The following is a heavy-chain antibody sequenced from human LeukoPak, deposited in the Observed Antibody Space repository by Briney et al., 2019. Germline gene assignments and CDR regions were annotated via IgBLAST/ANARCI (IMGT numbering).Heavy chain of an antibody. D-gene: IGHD1-26*01. Sequence: PGGSLRLSCAASGFTFSSYGMHWVRQAPGKGLEWVANIKQDGSEKYYVDSVKGRFTISRDNAKNSLYLQMNSLRAEDTAVYYCARALLVGATTDYYYGMDVWGQGTTVTVSS. CDR2: IKQDGSEK. V-gene: IGHV3-7*01. J-gene: IGHJ6*02. CDR3: ARALLVGATTDYYYGMDV. CDR1: GFTFSSYG.